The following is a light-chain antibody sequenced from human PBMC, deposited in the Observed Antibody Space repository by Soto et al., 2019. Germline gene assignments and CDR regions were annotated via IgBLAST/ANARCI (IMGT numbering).Light chain of an antibody. CDR2: RAS. CDR3: QQCFSTPPT. CDR1: QSISNW. V-gene: IGKV1-5*01. Sequence: DIQITQSPSTLPASVGDRVTITCRASQSISNWLAWYQQKPGTAPKVLIYRASKLQSGVPSRFSGSGSGTDFTLTISSLQPEDFASYYCQQCFSTPPTFGEGTKVDIK. J-gene: IGKJ1*01.